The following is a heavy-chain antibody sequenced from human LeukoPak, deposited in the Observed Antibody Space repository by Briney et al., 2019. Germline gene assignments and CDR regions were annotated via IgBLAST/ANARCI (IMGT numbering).Heavy chain of an antibody. CDR1: GGSIGDDY. V-gene: IGHV4-4*07. CDR3: ARETYYYDSSGYVYYFDY. Sequence: SETLSLTCTVSGGSIGDDYFTWIRQPAGKGLEWIGRIHSGGTTNYNPSLMSRVTLSIDTSKKQISLRLTSMTAADTALYYCARETYYYDSSGYVYYFDYWGQGTLVTVSS. CDR2: IHSGGTT. D-gene: IGHD3-22*01. J-gene: IGHJ4*02.